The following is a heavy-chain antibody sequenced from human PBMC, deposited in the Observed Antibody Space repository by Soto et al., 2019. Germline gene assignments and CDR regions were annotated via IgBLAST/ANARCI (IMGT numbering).Heavy chain of an antibody. CDR3: ARPLGHYDILTGYFRIWFDP. CDR2: IYYSGST. J-gene: IGHJ5*02. Sequence: PSETLSLTCTVSGGSISSSSYYWGWIREPPGEGLEWIGSIYYSGSTYYNPSLKSRVTISVDTSKNQFSLKLSSVTAADTALYYCARPLGHYDILTGYFRIWFDPWGQGTLVTVSS. D-gene: IGHD3-9*01. V-gene: IGHV4-39*01. CDR1: GGSISSSSYY.